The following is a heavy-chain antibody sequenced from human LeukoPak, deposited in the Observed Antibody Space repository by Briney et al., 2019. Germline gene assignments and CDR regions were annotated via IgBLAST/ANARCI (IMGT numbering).Heavy chain of an antibody. V-gene: IGHV3-11*01. CDR1: GFTFSDFY. Sequence: AGGSLRLSCAAPGFTFSDFYMSWIRQAPGKGLEWVSSMSSSGSTIYYADSVKGRFTISRDNAKNSLYLQMNSLRAEDTAVYYCARYIVVVPADDAFDIWGQGTMVTVSS. J-gene: IGHJ3*02. CDR3: ARYIVVVPADDAFDI. D-gene: IGHD2-2*01. CDR2: MSSSGSTI.